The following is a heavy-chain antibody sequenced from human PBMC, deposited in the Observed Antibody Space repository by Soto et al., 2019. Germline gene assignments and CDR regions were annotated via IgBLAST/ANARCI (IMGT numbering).Heavy chain of an antibody. J-gene: IGHJ4*02. CDR3: ARLGTDTAASGPDY. CDR2: IYYTGMT. V-gene: IGHV4-4*02. Sequence: QVQLQESGPRLVKPSGTLSLTCAVSGGSISSVNWWSWVRQSPGKGLEWIGEIYYTGMTNYNPSLKTRATISKDKSKSQFYLRLSSVTVADTAMYYCARLGTDTAASGPDYWGQGTLVTVSS. D-gene: IGHD6-13*01. CDR1: GGSISSVNW.